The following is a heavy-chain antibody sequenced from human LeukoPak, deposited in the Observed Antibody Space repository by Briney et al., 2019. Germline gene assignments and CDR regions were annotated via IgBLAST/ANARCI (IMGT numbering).Heavy chain of an antibody. D-gene: IGHD3-10*01. CDR1: GFTFSSYN. Sequence: AGGSLRLSCAASGFTFSSYNMNWVRQAPGKGLGWVSFINGGSSTTYYADSVKGRFTISRDNAKRSLNLQMNSLRVEDTAVYYCARGSYASGSYPSWGQGTLVTVSS. CDR3: ARGSYASGSYPS. CDR2: INGGSSTT. J-gene: IGHJ4*02. V-gene: IGHV3-48*01.